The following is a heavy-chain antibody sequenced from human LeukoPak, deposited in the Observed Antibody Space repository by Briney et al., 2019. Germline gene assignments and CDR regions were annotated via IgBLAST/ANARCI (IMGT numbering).Heavy chain of an antibody. CDR3: AKWGPAEYCSSTSCYTRGFDY. CDR2: ISGSGGST. V-gene: IGHV3-23*01. J-gene: IGHJ4*02. CDR1: GFTFSSYA. Sequence: GGSLRLSCAASGFTFSSYAMSWVRQAPGKGLEWVSAISGSGGSTYYADSVKGRFTISRDNSKNTLYLQMKSLRAEDTAVYYCAKWGPAEYCSSTSCYTRGFDYWGQGTLVTVSS. D-gene: IGHD2-2*02.